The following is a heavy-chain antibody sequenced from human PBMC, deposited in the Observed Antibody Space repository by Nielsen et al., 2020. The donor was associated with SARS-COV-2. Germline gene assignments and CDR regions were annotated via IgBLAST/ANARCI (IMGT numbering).Heavy chain of an antibody. CDR2: ISWNSGSI. CDR3: ASSGWPGDAFDI. CDR1: GFTFDDYA. Sequence: SLKISCAASGFTFDDYAMHWVRQAPGKGLAWVSGISWNSGSIGYADSVKGRFTISRDNAKNSLYLQMNSLRAEDTALYYCASSGWPGDAFDIWGQGTMVTVSS. J-gene: IGHJ3*02. D-gene: IGHD6-19*01. V-gene: IGHV3-9*01.